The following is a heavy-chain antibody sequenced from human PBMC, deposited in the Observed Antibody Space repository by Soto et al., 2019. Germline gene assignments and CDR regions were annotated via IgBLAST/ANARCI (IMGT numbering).Heavy chain of an antibody. J-gene: IGHJ4*02. CDR1: GGSISSGGFS. CDR2: IYQSGTA. CDR3: VRAYYYDSGGFHSDY. D-gene: IGHD3-22*01. V-gene: IGHV4-30-2*06. Sequence: KPSETLSLTCAVSGGSISSGGFSWNWIQQSPPTKGLERIGHIYQSGTAYYNPSLKSRVIISVDTSKNQFSLKLTSVTAADTAVYYCVRAYYYDSGGFHSDYWGQGILVTVSS.